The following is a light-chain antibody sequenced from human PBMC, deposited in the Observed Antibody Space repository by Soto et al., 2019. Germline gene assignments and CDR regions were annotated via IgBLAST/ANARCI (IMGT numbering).Light chain of an antibody. CDR2: DAS. J-gene: IGKJ1*01. CDR3: QQYSSSRT. Sequence: EILLTQSPGTLSLSPGERATRSCRASQSVSNNYLAWYQQKPGRAPRLLMYDASSRATGIPDRFSGSGSGTDFTLTISRLEPEDFAVYYCQQYSSSRTFGQGTKVDNK. V-gene: IGKV3-20*01. CDR1: QSVSNNY.